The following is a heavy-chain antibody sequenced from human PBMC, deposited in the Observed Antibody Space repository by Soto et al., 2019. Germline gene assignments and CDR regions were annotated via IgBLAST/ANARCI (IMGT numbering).Heavy chain of an antibody. Sequence: GGSLRLSCAASGFTFSIYGMNWVRQAPGRGLEWLSYISSSSATIYYTDSVEGRFTISRDNAKDSLYLQMSSLGDDDTAVYYCAREDIVGATPDYWGQGTLVTVSS. CDR1: GFTFSIYG. CDR3: AREDIVGATPDY. V-gene: IGHV3-48*02. CDR2: ISSSSATI. D-gene: IGHD1-26*01. J-gene: IGHJ4*02.